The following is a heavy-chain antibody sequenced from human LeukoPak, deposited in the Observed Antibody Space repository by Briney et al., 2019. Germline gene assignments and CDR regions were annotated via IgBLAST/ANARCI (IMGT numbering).Heavy chain of an antibody. J-gene: IGHJ4*02. D-gene: IGHD5-18*01. V-gene: IGHV3-74*01. CDR3: AREGRGYSYAFEY. Sequence: PGGSLRLSCAASGFTFSNYWMHWVRQAPGKGLVWVTCINSDGSSTTYADSVKGRFTISRDNGQNTLYLQMNSLRGEDTAVYYCAREGRGYSYAFEYWGQGTLVTVSS. CDR1: GFTFSNYW. CDR2: INSDGSST.